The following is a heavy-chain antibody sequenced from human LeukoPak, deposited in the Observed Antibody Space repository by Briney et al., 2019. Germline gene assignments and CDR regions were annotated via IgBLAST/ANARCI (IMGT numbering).Heavy chain of an antibody. CDR2: ISYDGSNK. CDR1: GFTFSSYA. J-gene: IGHJ4*02. D-gene: IGHD4-17*01. Sequence: GGSLRLSCAASGFTFSSYAMHWVRQAPGKGLEWVAVISYDGSNKYYADSVKSRFTISRDNSKSTLYLQMNSLRAEDTAVYYCARDPGAYGDYADYWGQGTLVTVSS. CDR3: ARDPGAYGDYADY. V-gene: IGHV3-30*04.